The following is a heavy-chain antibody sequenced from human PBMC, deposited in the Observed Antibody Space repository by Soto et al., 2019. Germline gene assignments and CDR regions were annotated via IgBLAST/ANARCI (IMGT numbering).Heavy chain of an antibody. V-gene: IGHV1-2*04. Sequence: GASVKVSCKASGYTFTGYYMHCVRQAPGQGLEWIGWINPNSGGTNYAQKFQGWVTMTRDTSISTAYMELSRLRSDDTAVYYCARGEDIAAAGSPYHYYYGVEVWGQGATVTVSS. CDR1: GYTFTGYY. CDR2: INPNSGGT. J-gene: IGHJ6*02. D-gene: IGHD6-13*01. CDR3: ARGEDIAAAGSPYHYYYGVEV.